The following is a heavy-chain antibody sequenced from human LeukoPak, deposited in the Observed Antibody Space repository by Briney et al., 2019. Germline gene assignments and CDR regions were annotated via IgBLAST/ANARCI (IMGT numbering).Heavy chain of an antibody. V-gene: IGHV4-4*02. D-gene: IGHD2-15*01. CDR2: IYHSGST. CDR3: ARDRTDCSGGSCGSWFDP. J-gene: IGHJ5*02. CDR1: GGSISSSNW. Sequence: SGTLSLTCAVSGGSISSSNWWSWVRQPPGKGLEWIGEIYHSGSTNYNPSLKSRVTISVDKSKNQFSLKLSSVTAADTAVYYCARDRTDCSGGSCGSWFDPWGQGTLVTVSS.